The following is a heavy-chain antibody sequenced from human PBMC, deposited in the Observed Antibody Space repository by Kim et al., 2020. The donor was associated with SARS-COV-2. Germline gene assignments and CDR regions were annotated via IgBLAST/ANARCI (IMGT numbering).Heavy chain of an antibody. D-gene: IGHD6-6*01. CDR3: ARNRGNVPDAFDM. V-gene: IGHV1-18*01. J-gene: IGHJ3*02. Sequence: YVQKFQDRVTMTTDKSTSTVYMELRSLTFDDTAMYYCARNRGNVPDAFDMWGQGTMVTVSS.